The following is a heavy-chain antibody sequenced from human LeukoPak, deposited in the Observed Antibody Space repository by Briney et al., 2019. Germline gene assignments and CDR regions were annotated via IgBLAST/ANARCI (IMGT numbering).Heavy chain of an antibody. Sequence: PGEFLRLSCAASGFTFSSYSMNWVRQAPGKGLEWVSYISTISNTIYYAGSVKGRFTISRDNAKNSLYLQMNSLRDEDTAVYYCARPSGELDYWGQGTLVTASS. D-gene: IGHD3-10*01. J-gene: IGHJ4*02. CDR3: ARPSGELDY. V-gene: IGHV3-48*02. CDR2: ISTISNTI. CDR1: GFTFSSYS.